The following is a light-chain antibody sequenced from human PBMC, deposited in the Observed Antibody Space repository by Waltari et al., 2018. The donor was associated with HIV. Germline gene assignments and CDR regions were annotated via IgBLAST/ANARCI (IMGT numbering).Light chain of an antibody. CDR1: DIDIGNYKL. V-gene: IGLV2-23*02. Sequence: QSALTQPASVSGNPGQSVTITCTGTDIDIGNYKLVSWFQQHPGKAPKLLIYDVSKRPSGVSSRFSGSKSGYFASLTISGLLTEDESSYYCLTYVSKTSTWQFGGGTYLTV. CDR2: DVS. CDR3: LTYVSKTSTWQ. J-gene: IGLJ3*02.